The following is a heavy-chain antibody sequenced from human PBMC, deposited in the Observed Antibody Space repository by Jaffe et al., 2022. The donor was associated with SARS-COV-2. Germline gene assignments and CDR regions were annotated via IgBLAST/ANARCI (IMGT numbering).Heavy chain of an antibody. CDR3: AREAVGGFDY. J-gene: IGHJ4*02. D-gene: IGHD6-19*01. CDR2: VNTNNGKP. V-gene: IGHV7-4-1*02. Sequence: QVQLVQSGSELKKPGASVKVSCKTSGYILTDYAMNWVRQAPGQGLEWMAWVNTNNGKPTYAQGFTGRFVFSLDTSVNTAYLEINSLKAEDTAVYYCAREAVGGFDYWGQGTLVSVSS. CDR1: GYILTDYA.